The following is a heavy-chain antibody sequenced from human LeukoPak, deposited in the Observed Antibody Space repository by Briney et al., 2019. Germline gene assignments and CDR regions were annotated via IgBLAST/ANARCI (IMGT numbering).Heavy chain of an antibody. CDR1: GFTFSGYD. CDR2: IGTTGDT. Sequence: GGSLRLSCEASGFTFSGYDMHWVRQATGKGLEWVSAIGTTGDTYYSDSVRGRFTITRENAKNSLDLQMNSLRAGDTAVYYCARSPSYSSSWYALDSWGQGTLVTVSS. J-gene: IGHJ4*02. V-gene: IGHV3-13*01. D-gene: IGHD6-13*01. CDR3: ARSPSYSSSWYALDS.